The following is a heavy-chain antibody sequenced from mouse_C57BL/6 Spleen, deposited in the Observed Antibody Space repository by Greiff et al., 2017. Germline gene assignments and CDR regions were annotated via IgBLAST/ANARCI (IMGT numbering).Heavy chain of an antibody. CDR2: INPNYGTT. V-gene: IGHV1-39*01. J-gene: IGHJ4*01. CDR1: GYSFTDYN. Sequence: VQLQQSGPELVKPGASVKISCKASGYSFTDYNMNWVKQSNGKSLEWIGVINPNYGTTSYNQKFKGKTTFTVDQSSSTAYMQLNSLTSEDSAVYYCARSYYGSSYLYYAMDYWGQGTSVTVSS. D-gene: IGHD1-1*01. CDR3: ARSYYGSSYLYYAMDY.